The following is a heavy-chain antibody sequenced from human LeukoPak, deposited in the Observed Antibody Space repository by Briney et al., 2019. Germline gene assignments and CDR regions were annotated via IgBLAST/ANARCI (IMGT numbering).Heavy chain of an antibody. CDR1: GYTFTSYG. D-gene: IGHD3-22*01. Sequence: ASVKVSCKTSGYTFTSYGISWVRQAPGQGLEWMGWISGYNGNTVYAQKLQGRVIMTTDTSTSTAYMELRSLRSDDTAVYYCARDYDSSGYYYKGAFDIWGQGTMVTVSS. V-gene: IGHV1-18*01. CDR2: ISGYNGNT. CDR3: ARDYDSSGYYYKGAFDI. J-gene: IGHJ3*02.